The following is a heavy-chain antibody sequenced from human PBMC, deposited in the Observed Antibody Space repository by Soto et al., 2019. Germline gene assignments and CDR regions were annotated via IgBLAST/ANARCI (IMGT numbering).Heavy chain of an antibody. CDR1: GGTFSSYA. CDR2: IIPIFGTA. Sequence: SVKVSCKASGGTFSSYAISWVRQAPGQGLEWIGGIIPIFGTANYAQKFQGRVTITADESTSTAYMELSSLRSEDTAVYYCARQIYDSDTGPNFQYYFDSWGQGTPVTVSS. D-gene: IGHD3-22*01. J-gene: IGHJ4*02. CDR3: ARQIYDSDTGPNFQYYFDS. V-gene: IGHV1-69*13.